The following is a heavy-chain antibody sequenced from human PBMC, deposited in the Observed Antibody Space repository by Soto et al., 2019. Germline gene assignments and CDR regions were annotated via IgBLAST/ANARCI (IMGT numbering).Heavy chain of an antibody. CDR2: ISYSGST. V-gene: IGHV4-59*01. J-gene: IGHJ6*02. CDR3: ARSDYYYGMDV. Sequence: WTWIRQPPGKGLEWIGYISYSGSTNYNPSLKSRVTISVDTSQNQFSLKLSSVTAADTAVYYCARSDYYYGMDVWGQGTTVTVSS.